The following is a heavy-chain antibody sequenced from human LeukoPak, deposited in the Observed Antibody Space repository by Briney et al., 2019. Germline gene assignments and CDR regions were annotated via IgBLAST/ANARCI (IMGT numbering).Heavy chain of an antibody. CDR2: ISGSGDST. Sequence: AGSLRLSCAASGFIFSNYAMSWVRQTPGKGLEWVATISGSGDSTYYADSVKGRFTISRDNSRSTLFLQMNSLRAEDTAVYYCAKDPRVGSRVATPCHWGQGTLVTVSS. V-gene: IGHV3-23*01. J-gene: IGHJ4*02. D-gene: IGHD5-24*01. CDR1: GFIFSNYA. CDR3: AKDPRVGSRVATPCH.